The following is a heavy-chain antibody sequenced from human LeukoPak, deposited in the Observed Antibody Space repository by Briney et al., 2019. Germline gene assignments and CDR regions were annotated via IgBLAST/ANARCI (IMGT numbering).Heavy chain of an antibody. V-gene: IGHV3-53*01. CDR1: GFTVSSNY. D-gene: IGHD4-17*01. CDR2: IYSGGST. CDR3: ARLDDYGDYFDY. Sequence: LTGGSLRLSCAASGFTVSSNYMSWVRQAPGKGLEWVSVIYSGGSTYYAGSVKGRFTISRDNSKNTLYLQMNSLRAEDTAVYYCARLDDYGDYFDYWGQGTLVTVSS. J-gene: IGHJ4*02.